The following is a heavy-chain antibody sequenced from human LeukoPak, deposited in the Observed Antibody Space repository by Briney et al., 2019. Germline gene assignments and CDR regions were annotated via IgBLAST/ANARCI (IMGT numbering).Heavy chain of an antibody. CDR3: ARVRYSGSHLLDY. J-gene: IGHJ4*02. CDR2: INPNSGGT. CDR1: GYTFTGYY. V-gene: IGHV1-2*02. Sequence: ASMKVSCKASGYTFTGYYLHWVRQAPGQGLEWMGWINPNSGGTNYAQKFQGRVTMTRDTSISTAYMELSRLRSDDTAVYYCARVRYSGSHLLDYWGQGTLVTVSS. D-gene: IGHD1-26*01.